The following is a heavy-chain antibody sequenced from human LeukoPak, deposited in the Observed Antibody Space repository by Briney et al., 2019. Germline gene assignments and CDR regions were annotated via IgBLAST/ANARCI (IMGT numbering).Heavy chain of an antibody. CDR1: GFTFSSYA. CDR3: ARDFRSYRFDPYYYGMDV. Sequence: GGSLRLSCAASGFTFSSYAMSWVRQAPGKGLEWVSAISGSGGSTYYADSVKGRFTISRDNSKNTLYLQMNSLRAEDTAVYYCARDFRSYRFDPYYYGMDVWGQGTTVTVSS. J-gene: IGHJ6*02. D-gene: IGHD3-16*02. CDR2: ISGSGGST. V-gene: IGHV3-23*01.